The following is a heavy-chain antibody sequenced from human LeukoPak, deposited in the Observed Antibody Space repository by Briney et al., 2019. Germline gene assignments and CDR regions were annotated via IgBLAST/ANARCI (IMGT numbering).Heavy chain of an antibody. CDR1: GGTFSSHA. CDR2: IIPIFGTA. Sequence: ASVKVSCKASGGTFSSHAISWVRQTPGQGLEWMGGIIPIFGTANYAQKFQGRVTITTDESTSTAYMELSSLRSEDTAVYYCARASDSSGYHVDFDYWGQGTLVTVSS. D-gene: IGHD3-22*01. J-gene: IGHJ4*02. V-gene: IGHV1-69*05. CDR3: ARASDSSGYHVDFDY.